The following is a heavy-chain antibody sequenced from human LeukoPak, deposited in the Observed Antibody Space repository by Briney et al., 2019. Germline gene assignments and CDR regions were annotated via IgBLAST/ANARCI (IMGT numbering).Heavy chain of an antibody. CDR1: GGSFSGYY. CDR3: ARYSGYVIDY. V-gene: IGHV4-34*01. Sequence: PSETLSLTCAVYGGSFSGYYWSWIRQPPGKGLEWIGEINHSGSTNYNPSLKSRVTISVDTSKNQFSLKLSSVTAADTAVYYCARYSGYVIDYWGQGTLVTVSS. J-gene: IGHJ4*02. CDR2: INHSGST. D-gene: IGHD5-12*01.